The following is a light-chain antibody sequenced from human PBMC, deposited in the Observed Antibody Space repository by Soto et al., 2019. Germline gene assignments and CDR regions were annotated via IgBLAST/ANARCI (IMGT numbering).Light chain of an antibody. V-gene: IGLV2-14*01. CDR1: SSDVGGYNY. CDR3: SSYTSSSTLEV. Sequence: QSALTQPASVSGSPGQSISISCTGTSSDVGGYNYVSWYQQHPGKAPKLMIYEVNSRPSGVSNRFSGSKSGNTASLTISGRQAEDEADYYCSSYTSSSTLEVFGTGTQLTVL. J-gene: IGLJ1*01. CDR2: EVN.